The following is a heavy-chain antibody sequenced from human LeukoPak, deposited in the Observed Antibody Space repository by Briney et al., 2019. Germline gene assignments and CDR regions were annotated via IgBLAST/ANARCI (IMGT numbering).Heavy chain of an antibody. Sequence: GGSLRLSCAASRFTFSSYSMNWGRLAPGKGLELVSSISSSGSYIYYADSVKGRFTISRDNANNSLYLQMNGLRAEDTAVYYCARGATDVTRWFDPWGEGTRVTVSS. CDR3: ARGATDVTRWFDP. CDR1: RFTFSSYS. J-gene: IGHJ5*02. CDR2: ISSSGSYI. V-gene: IGHV3-21*01. D-gene: IGHD1-1*01.